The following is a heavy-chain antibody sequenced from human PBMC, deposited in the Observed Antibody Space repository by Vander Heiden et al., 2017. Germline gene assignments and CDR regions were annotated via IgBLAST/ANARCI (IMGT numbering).Heavy chain of an antibody. Sequence: QITLKESGPTLVKPTQTLTLTCTFSGFSLMTSGVGVGWLRQPPGKAPEGLALIYWNDLKRYSPSLNNRLFITRDTSKDQVVLTMTNMDPLDTATYYCAYHYWFFHVWGRGTLITVSS. J-gene: IGHJ2*01. CDR3: AYHYWFFHV. CDR2: IYWNDLK. V-gene: IGHV2-5*01. CDR1: GFSLMTSGVG.